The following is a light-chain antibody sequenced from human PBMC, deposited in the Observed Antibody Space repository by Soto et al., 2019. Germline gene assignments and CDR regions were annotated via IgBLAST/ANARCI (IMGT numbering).Light chain of an antibody. CDR3: QQRSKYT. V-gene: IGKV3-11*01. J-gene: IGKJ2*01. CDR1: QSVSSY. CDR2: DAS. Sequence: EIVLTQSPATLSLSPGERATLSCRASQSVSSYLAWYQQKPGQAPRLLIYDASNRATGIPARFSGSGSGTDFTLTISSLEPEDFAVYYCQQRSKYTFGQGTKVDIK.